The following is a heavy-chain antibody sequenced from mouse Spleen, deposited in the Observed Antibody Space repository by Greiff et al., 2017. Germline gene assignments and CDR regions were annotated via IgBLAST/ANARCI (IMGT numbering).Heavy chain of an antibody. J-gene: IGHJ3*01. CDR1: GYAFTNYL. D-gene: IGHD1-1*01. CDR2: INPGSGGT. V-gene: IGHV1-54*01. CDR3: ARHFYYYGSSPSWFAY. Sequence: QVQLQQSGAELVRPGTSVKVSCKASGYAFTNYLIAWVKQRPGQGLEWIGVINPGSGGTNYNEKFKGKATLTADKSSSTAYMQLSSLTSEDSAVYFCARHFYYYGSSPSWFAYWGQGTLVTVSA.